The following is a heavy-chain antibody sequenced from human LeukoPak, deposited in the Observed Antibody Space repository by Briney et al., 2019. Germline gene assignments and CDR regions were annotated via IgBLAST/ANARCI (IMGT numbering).Heavy chain of an antibody. Sequence: SVKVSCKASGGTFSSYAISWVRQAPGQGLEWMGRIIPIFGTANYAQKFQGRVTITTDESTSTACMELSSLRSEDTAVYYCARANYDSSGYCYWWGQGTLVTVSS. D-gene: IGHD3-22*01. J-gene: IGHJ4*02. CDR1: GGTFSSYA. V-gene: IGHV1-69*05. CDR3: ARANYDSSGYCYW. CDR2: IIPIFGTA.